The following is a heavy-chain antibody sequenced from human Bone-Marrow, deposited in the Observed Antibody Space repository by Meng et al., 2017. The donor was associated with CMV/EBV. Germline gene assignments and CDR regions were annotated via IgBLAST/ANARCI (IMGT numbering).Heavy chain of an antibody. CDR2: INPNSGST. J-gene: IGHJ5*02. V-gene: IGHV1-2*02. CDR1: EYTFSGYY. Sequence: ASVKVSCKAAEYTFSGYYMHWVRQAPGQGLEWMGWINPNSGSTNYAQKFQDRVTMTRDTSIGTAYMELNRLRSDDTAVYYCARDSRNWFDPWGQGTLVTVSS. CDR3: ARDSRNWFDP.